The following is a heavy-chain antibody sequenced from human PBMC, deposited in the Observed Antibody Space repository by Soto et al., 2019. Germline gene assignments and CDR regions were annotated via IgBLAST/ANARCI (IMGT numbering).Heavy chain of an antibody. Sequence: EVQLVESGVGLVQPGGSLRLSCAASGFTFSSYWMRWFRQAPGKGLEWVANIKQDGSEENYVDSVKGRFTISRDNAKNALYLQMNSLRVDDTAVYYCAREIAARLWGKGTTVTVSS. CDR1: GFTFSSYW. V-gene: IGHV3-7*01. CDR3: AREIAARL. D-gene: IGHD6-6*01. J-gene: IGHJ6*04. CDR2: IKQDGSEE.